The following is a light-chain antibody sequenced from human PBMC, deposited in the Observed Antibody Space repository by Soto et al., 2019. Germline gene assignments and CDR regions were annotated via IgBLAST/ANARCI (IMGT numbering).Light chain of an antibody. CDR1: QSIGSW. CDR2: KAS. CDR3: QQSENYRT. Sequence: DIQMTQSPSTLSASVGDRVTITCRASQSIGSWLAWYQQKPGKAPKLLIYKASTLESGVPSRFSGSGSGTEFTLTISSLQPDDFATYYCQQSENYRTFDQGTKVEIK. J-gene: IGKJ1*01. V-gene: IGKV1-5*03.